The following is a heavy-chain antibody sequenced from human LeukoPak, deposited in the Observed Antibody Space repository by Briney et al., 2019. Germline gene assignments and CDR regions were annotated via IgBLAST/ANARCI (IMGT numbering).Heavy chain of an antibody. D-gene: IGHD3-22*01. CDR3: AKGRLNFDY. CDR2: INWNGGST. CDR1: GFTFDDYG. J-gene: IGHJ4*02. Sequence: GGSLRLSCAASGFTFDDYGMNWVRQAPGKGLEWVSGINWNGGSTDYADSVKGRFTISRDNAENSLYLQMNSLRAEDTAVYYCAKGRLNFDYWGQGTLVTVSS. V-gene: IGHV3-20*04.